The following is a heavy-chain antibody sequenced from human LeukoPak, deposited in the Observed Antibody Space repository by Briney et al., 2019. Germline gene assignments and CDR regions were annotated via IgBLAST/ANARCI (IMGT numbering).Heavy chain of an antibody. D-gene: IGHD1-26*01. Sequence: GGSLRLSCAASGFTFSSYGMSWVRQAPGKGLEWVAVISYDGSNKYYADSVKGRFTISRDNSKNTLYLQMNSLRAEDTAVYNCARDWGGSYVYWYFDLWGRGTLVTVSS. CDR1: GFTFSSYG. J-gene: IGHJ2*01. V-gene: IGHV3-30*03. CDR2: ISYDGSNK. CDR3: ARDWGGSYVYWYFDL.